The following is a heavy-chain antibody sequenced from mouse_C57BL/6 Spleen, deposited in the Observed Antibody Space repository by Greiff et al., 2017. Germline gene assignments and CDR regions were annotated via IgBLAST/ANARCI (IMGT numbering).Heavy chain of an antibody. D-gene: IGHD4-1*01. CDR3: ARPINWYYAMDY. Sequence: DVMLVESGGGLVKPGGSLKLSCAASGFTFSDYGMHWVRQAPEKGLEWVAYISSGSSTIYYADTVKGRFTISRDNAKNTLFLQMTSLRSEDTAMYYCARPINWYYAMDYWGQGTSVTVSS. V-gene: IGHV5-17*01. J-gene: IGHJ4*01. CDR2: ISSGSSTI. CDR1: GFTFSDYG.